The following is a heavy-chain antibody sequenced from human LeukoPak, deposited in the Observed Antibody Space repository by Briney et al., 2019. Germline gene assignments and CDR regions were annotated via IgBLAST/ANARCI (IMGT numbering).Heavy chain of an antibody. CDR3: ARGSYYDFWSGYYTALDY. Sequence: GASVKVSCKASGYTFTSYDINWVRQATGQGLEWMGWMNPNSGNTGYAQKFQGRVTITRNTSISTAYMELSSLRSEDTAVYYCARGSYYDFWSGYYTALDYWGQGTLVTVSS. V-gene: IGHV1-8*03. D-gene: IGHD3-3*01. J-gene: IGHJ4*02. CDR1: GYTFTSYD. CDR2: MNPNSGNT.